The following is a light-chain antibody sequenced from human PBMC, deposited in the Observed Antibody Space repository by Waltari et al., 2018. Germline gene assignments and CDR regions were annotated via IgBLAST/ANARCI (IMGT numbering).Light chain of an antibody. CDR2: DLT. CDR3: SSYTGRGTVI. Sequence: QSVLTQPASVSGSPGQSITISCTGTNSDIGSYSYVSWYQQYPGKAPKRIIYDLTGRPYGVSSRFSCSKSGNTASLTISGLQADDEADYFCSSYTGRGTVIFGRGTMVTVL. J-gene: IGLJ2*01. V-gene: IGLV2-14*01. CDR1: NSDIGSYSY.